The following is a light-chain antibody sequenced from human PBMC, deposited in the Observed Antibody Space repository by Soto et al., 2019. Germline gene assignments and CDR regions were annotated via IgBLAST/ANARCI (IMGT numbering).Light chain of an antibody. CDR3: HQHYDLPT. CDR1: QTVLSSSNNRNY. J-gene: IGKJ5*01. V-gene: IGKV4-1*01. Sequence: DIVMTQSPDSLAVSLGERATIKCKSSQTVLSSSNNRNYLVWYQQKSGQPPKLLIYWSSTRASGVPDRFTGSGSRTDFTLTISNIQAEDVGIYYCHQHYDLPTFGQGTRLEL. CDR2: WSS.